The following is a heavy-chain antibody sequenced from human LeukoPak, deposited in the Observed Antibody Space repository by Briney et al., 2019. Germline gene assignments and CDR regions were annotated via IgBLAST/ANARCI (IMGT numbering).Heavy chain of an antibody. Sequence: GGSLRLSGAASGFTFSGSAMHWVRQASGKGLEWVGRIRSRTNTYATAYAASVKGRFTISRDDSKNTAYLQMNSLKTEDTAVYYCTRGSQSDYYYGMDVWGQGTTVAVSS. CDR2: IRSRTNTYAT. V-gene: IGHV3-73*01. CDR3: TRGSQSDYYYGMDV. J-gene: IGHJ6*02. CDR1: GFTFSGSA.